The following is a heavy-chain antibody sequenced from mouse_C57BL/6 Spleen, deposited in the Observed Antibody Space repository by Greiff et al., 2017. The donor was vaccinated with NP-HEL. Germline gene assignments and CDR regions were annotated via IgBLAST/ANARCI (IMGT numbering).Heavy chain of an antibody. CDR2: ISDGGSYT. Sequence: EVQLVESGGGLVKPGGSLKLSCAASGFTFSSYAMSWVRQTPEKRLEWVATISDGGSYTYYPDNVKGRFTISRDNAKNNLYLQMSHLKSEDTAMYYCARERDYYGSSVYYFDYWGQGTTLTVSS. CDR3: ARERDYYGSSVYYFDY. CDR1: GFTFSSYA. D-gene: IGHD1-1*01. V-gene: IGHV5-4*01. J-gene: IGHJ2*01.